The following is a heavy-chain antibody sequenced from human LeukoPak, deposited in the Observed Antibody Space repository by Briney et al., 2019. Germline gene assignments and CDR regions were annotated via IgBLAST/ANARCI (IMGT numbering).Heavy chain of an antibody. J-gene: IGHJ4*02. V-gene: IGHV3-21*01. D-gene: IGHD4-17*01. CDR2: IPTGGTFI. CDR3: ARDYGDYGLGD. Sequence: GGSLRLSCPPSGFTFSNYNMIWVRQAAGKVLEWVSSIPTGGTFIYYGDSVEGRFPISRDNDKKPLYLHMHSLRAEDTAVYYCARDYGDYGLGDWCQGTLVTVSS. CDR1: GFTFSNYN.